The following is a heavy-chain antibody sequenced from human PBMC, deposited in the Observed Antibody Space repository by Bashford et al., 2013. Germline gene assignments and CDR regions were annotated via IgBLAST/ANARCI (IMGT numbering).Heavy chain of an antibody. V-gene: IGHV5-51*01. D-gene: IGHD2-2*02. J-gene: IGHJ6*02. CDR3: ARHAARYCSSTSCYTAYYYGMDV. CDR2: IYPGDSDT. Sequence: WVRQTARKGLEWMGIIYPGDSDTRYSPPSQGQVTISADKSISTAYLQWSSLKASDTAMYYCARHAARYCSSTSCYTAYYYGMDVWGQGTTVTVSS.